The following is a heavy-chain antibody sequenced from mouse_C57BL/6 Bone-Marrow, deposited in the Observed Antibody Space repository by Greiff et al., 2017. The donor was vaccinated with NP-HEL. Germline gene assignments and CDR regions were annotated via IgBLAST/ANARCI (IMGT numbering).Heavy chain of an antibody. CDR3: ARGGDYGRFAY. Sequence: EVQRVESGPGLVKPSQSLSLTCSVTGYSITSGYYWNWIRQFPGNKLEWMGYISYDGSNNYNPSLKNRISITRDTSKNQFFLKLNSVTTEDTATYYCARGGDYGRFAYWGQGTLVTVSA. D-gene: IGHD1-1*01. CDR1: GYSITSGYY. CDR2: ISYDGSN. V-gene: IGHV3-6*01. J-gene: IGHJ3*01.